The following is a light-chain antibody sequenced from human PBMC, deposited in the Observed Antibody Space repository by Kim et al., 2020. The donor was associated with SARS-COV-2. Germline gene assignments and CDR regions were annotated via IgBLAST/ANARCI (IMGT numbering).Light chain of an antibody. J-gene: IGLJ1*01. CDR2: EVS. V-gene: IGLV2-14*01. CDR1: SSDVGGYKY. Sequence: QPTTITCTGTSSDVGGYKYVSWYQQHPGKAPKLVIYEVSNRPSGVSNRFSGSKSGNTASLTISGLQAEDEADYYCSSYIRGSTNYVFGTGTKVTVL. CDR3: SSYIRGSTNYV.